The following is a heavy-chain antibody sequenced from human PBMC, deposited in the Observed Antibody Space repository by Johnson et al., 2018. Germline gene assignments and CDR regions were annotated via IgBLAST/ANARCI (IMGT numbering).Heavy chain of an antibody. V-gene: IGHV3-21*01. D-gene: IGHD3-16*01. CDR3: ASEGGGAFDI. Sequence: VQLVESGGGLVKPGGSLRLSCAASGFTFSSYSMNWVRQAPGKGLEWVSSISSSSSYIYYADSVKGRFTISRDNAKNSLYLQMNSLIAEDTAVYYWASEGGGAFDIWGQGTMVTVSS. J-gene: IGHJ3*02. CDR1: GFTFSSYS. CDR2: ISSSSSYI.